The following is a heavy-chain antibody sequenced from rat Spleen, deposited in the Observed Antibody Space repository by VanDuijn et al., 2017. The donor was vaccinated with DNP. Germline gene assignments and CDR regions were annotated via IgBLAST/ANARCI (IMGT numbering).Heavy chain of an antibody. CDR3: ARSTDCGCNWDY. CDR2: INNAGST. J-gene: IGHJ2*01. Sequence: EVQLQESGPGLVKPSQSLSLTCSVTGYSITSNHKWSWIRKFPGNELEWMGYINNAGSTNYNPSLKSRISITRDTSKNQFFLQVNSITSEDTATYYCARSTDCGCNWDYWGQGVMVPVSS. V-gene: IGHV3-3*01. CDR1: GYSITSNHK. D-gene: IGHD1-9*01.